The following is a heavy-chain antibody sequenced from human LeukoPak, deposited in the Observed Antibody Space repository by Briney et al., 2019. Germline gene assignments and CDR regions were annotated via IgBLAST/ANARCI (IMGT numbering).Heavy chain of an antibody. Sequence: SETLSLTCAVYGGSFSGYYWSWVRQPPGKGLEWIGEINHSESTNYNPSLKSRVTVSVDTSRNQFSLKLSSVTAADTAVYYCAREGDSGSVGWFDPWGQGTLVTVSS. V-gene: IGHV4-34*01. D-gene: IGHD6-13*01. J-gene: IGHJ5*02. CDR2: INHSEST. CDR1: GGSFSGYY. CDR3: AREGDSGSVGWFDP.